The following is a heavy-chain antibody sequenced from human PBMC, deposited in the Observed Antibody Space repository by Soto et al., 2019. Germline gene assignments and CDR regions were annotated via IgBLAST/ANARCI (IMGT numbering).Heavy chain of an antibody. Sequence: QVQLQESGPGLVKPSQTLSLTCTVSGGSISSDDYYWGWIRQPPGKGLEWIGHIYYSGSTYYNPSLNSRLTISLATSKNQFSLKLTSVTAADTAVYYCARDRSSSPDYFDSWGQGTLFTVSS. CDR2: IYYSGST. CDR1: GGSISSDDYY. D-gene: IGHD6-6*01. V-gene: IGHV4-30-4*01. CDR3: ARDRSSSPDYFDS. J-gene: IGHJ4*02.